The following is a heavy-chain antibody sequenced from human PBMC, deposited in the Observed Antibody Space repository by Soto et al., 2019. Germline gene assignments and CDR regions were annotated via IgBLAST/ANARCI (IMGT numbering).Heavy chain of an antibody. D-gene: IGHD6-6*01. J-gene: IGHJ6*02. V-gene: IGHV1-69*05. CDR1: ADTFSSSA. CDR3: ARREGSSEIGRYYYGMDV. Sequence: ASVKVSCKASADTFSSSAFSWVRQAPGQGLEWMGGIIPFFHAANYAQRLQGRVTMTTDTSTSTAYMELRSLRSDDTAVYYCARREGSSEIGRYYYGMDVWGQGTTVTVSS. CDR2: IIPFFHAA.